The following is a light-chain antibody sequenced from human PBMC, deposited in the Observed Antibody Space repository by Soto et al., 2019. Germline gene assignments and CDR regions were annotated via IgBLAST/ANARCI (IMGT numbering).Light chain of an antibody. J-gene: IGKJ4*01. CDR3: PQYDNLPPA. V-gene: IGKV1-33*01. Sequence: DIQMTQSPSSLSASVGDRVTITCQARQDISNYLNGYQQKPGQAPKLLVHDVFNLETGDRSRFSGSRSGTDFTFTIGSLQTEDIASYYGPQYDNLPPAYGGGAKVEIK. CDR1: QDISNY. CDR2: DVF.